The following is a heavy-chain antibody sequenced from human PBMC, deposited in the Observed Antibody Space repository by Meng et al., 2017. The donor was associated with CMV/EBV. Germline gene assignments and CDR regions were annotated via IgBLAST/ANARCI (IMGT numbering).Heavy chain of an antibody. CDR2: ISWDGGST. CDR3: AKALAGTGPFQH. J-gene: IGHJ1*01. D-gene: IGHD6-19*01. Sequence: GGSLRLSCAASGFTFDDYTMHWVRQAPGKGLEWVSLISWDGGSTYYADSVKGRFTISRDNSKNSLYLQMNSLRTEDTAVYYCAKALAGTGPFQHWGQGTLVTVSS. V-gene: IGHV3-43*01. CDR1: GFTFDDYT.